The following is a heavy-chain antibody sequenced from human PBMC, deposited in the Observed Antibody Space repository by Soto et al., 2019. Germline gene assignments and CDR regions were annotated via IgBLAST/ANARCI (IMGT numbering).Heavy chain of an antibody. CDR3: AKDPEVESKILDYYFDY. J-gene: IGHJ4*02. CDR1: GFTFSSYG. V-gene: IGHV3-30*18. CDR2: IPYDGSNK. D-gene: IGHD2-8*01. Sequence: GSLRLSCTASGFTFSSYGMHWVRQAPGKGLEWVAVIPYDGSNKYYADSVKGRFTISRDNSKNTLYLQMNSLRAEDTAVYYCAKDPEVESKILDYYFDYWGQATLLT.